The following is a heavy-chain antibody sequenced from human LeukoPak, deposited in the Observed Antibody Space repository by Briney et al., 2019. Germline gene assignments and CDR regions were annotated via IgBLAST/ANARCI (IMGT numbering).Heavy chain of an antibody. CDR2: IYTSGST. J-gene: IGHJ4*02. V-gene: IGHV4-4*07. CDR3: ARGTNYYGSGSLFDY. CDR1: GGSISSYY. D-gene: IGHD3-10*01. Sequence: SETLSLTCTVSGGSISSYYWSWIRQPAGKGLEWIGRIYTSGSTNYNPSLKSRVTMSVDTSKNQFSLKLSSVTAAGTAVYYCARGTNYYGSGSLFDYWGQGTLVTVSS.